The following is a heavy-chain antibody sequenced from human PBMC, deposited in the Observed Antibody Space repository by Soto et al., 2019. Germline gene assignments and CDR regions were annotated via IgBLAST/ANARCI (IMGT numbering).Heavy chain of an antibody. J-gene: IGHJ4*02. Sequence: SETLSLTCAVYGGSFSGYYWSWVRQPPGKGLEWVGYINHSGSTNYNPSPKSRVTISVDTSKNQFSLKLSSVTAADTAVYYSARSSGLRLQLDYWGQGTLVTVSS. CDR1: GGSFSGYY. CDR3: ARSSGLRLQLDY. D-gene: IGHD6-6*01. V-gene: IGHV4-34*01. CDR2: INHSGST.